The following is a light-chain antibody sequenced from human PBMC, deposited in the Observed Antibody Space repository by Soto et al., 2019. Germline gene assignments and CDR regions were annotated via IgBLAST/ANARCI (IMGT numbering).Light chain of an antibody. CDR3: SSYTSSSTLYV. CDR1: SSDVGGYNY. Sequence: QSALTQPASVSGSPGQSITISCTGTSSDVGGYNYVSWYQQHPGKAPKLMIYEVSNRLSGVSNRFSGSKSGNTASLTISGLQAEDEADYYCSSYTSSSTLYVFGTGTKSPS. V-gene: IGLV2-14*01. J-gene: IGLJ1*01. CDR2: EVS.